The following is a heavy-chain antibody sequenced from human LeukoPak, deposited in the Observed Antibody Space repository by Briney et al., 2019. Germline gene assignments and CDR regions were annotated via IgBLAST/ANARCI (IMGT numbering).Heavy chain of an antibody. Sequence: PSETLSLTCTVSGGSISNNYWSWIRQSAGKGLEWIGRIYTSGSTNYNPSLESRVTISVDKSKNQFSLKLSSVTAADTAVYYCARGYYYDSLDAFNIWGQGTMVTVSS. D-gene: IGHD3-22*01. CDR3: ARGYYYDSLDAFNI. CDR1: GGSISNNY. J-gene: IGHJ3*02. V-gene: IGHV4-4*07. CDR2: IYTSGST.